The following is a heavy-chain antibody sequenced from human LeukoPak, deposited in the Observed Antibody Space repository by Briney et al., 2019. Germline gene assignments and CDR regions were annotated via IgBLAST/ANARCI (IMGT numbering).Heavy chain of an antibody. J-gene: IGHJ3*02. CDR1: GGSFSGYY. V-gene: IGHV4-34*01. Sequence: PSETLSLTCAGYGGSFSGYYWSWIRQPPGKGLEWIGEINHSGSTNYNPSLKSRVTISVDTSNNQFSLKLSSVTAADTAVYYCARGSSSGWVGDAFDIWGQGTMVTVSS. CDR2: INHSGST. CDR3: ARGSSSGWVGDAFDI. D-gene: IGHD6-19*01.